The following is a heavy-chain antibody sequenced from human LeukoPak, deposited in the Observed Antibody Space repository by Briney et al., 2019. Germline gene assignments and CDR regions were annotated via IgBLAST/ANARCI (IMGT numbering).Heavy chain of an antibody. Sequence: PGGSLRLSCAASGFTFSRFSMHWVRQVPGKGLVWVSHINSDGSWTSYADSVKGRFTISKDNAKNTVYLQMNNLRAEDTAVYYCVSFYETYWGRGTLVTVSS. J-gene: IGHJ4*02. CDR3: VSFYETY. CDR2: INSDGSWT. CDR1: GFTFSRFS. V-gene: IGHV3-74*01. D-gene: IGHD2/OR15-2a*01.